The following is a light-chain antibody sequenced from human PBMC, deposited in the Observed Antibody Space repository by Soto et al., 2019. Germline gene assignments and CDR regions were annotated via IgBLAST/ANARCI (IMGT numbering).Light chain of an antibody. CDR2: DVS. CDR1: SSDVGGYNY. J-gene: IGLJ1*01. V-gene: IGLV2-14*01. Sequence: QSALTQPASVSGSPGQSITISCTGISSDVGGYNYVSWYQQHPGKAPKFMIYDVSNRPSGVSNRFSGSKSGNTASLTISGLQAADEADYYCSSSATSNTPQIVFGTGTKVTV. CDR3: SSSATSNTPQIV.